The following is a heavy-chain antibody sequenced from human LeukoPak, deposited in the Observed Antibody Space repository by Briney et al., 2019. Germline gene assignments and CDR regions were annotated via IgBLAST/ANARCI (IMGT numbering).Heavy chain of an antibody. CDR3: ARYHDYDSSGYSLIDY. CDR1: GGSISSSSYY. V-gene: IGHV4-39*01. J-gene: IGHJ4*02. Sequence: SETLSLTCTVSGGSISSSSYYWGWIRQPPGKGLEWIGSIYYSGSTYYNPSLKSRVTISVDTSKNQFSLKLSSVTAADTAVYYCARYHDYDSSGYSLIDYWGRGTLVTVSS. CDR2: IYYSGST. D-gene: IGHD3-22*01.